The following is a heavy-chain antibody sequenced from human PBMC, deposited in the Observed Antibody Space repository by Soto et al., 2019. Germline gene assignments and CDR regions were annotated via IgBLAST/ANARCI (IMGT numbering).Heavy chain of an antibody. CDR2: IKSKTDGGTT. CDR1: GFTFSNAW. Sequence: GGSLRLSCAASGFTFSNAWMSWVRQAPGKGLEWVGRIKSKTDGGTTDYAAPVKGRFTISRDDSKNTLYLQMNSLKTEDTALYYCTTSPFASDFDYWGQGTLVTVSS. J-gene: IGHJ4*02. V-gene: IGHV3-15*01. CDR3: TTSPFASDFDY.